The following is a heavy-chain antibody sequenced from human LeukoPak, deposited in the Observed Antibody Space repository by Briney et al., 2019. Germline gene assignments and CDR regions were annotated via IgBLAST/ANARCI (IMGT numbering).Heavy chain of an antibody. J-gene: IGHJ4*02. D-gene: IGHD5-18*01. CDR1: GFTFDDYA. Sequence: GRSLRLSCAASGFTFDDYAMHWVRQAPGKGLEWVSGISWNSGSIGYADSVKGRFTISRDNAKNSLYLQMNSLRAEDTAVFYCAKGQNVDTASLDYWGQGTLVTVSS. V-gene: IGHV3-9*01. CDR3: AKGQNVDTASLDY. CDR2: ISWNSGSI.